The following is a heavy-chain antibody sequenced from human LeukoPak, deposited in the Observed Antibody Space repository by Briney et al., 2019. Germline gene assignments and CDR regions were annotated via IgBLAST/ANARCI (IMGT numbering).Heavy chain of an antibody. CDR3: ARATYYYDSSGYYYDDY. D-gene: IGHD3-22*01. CDR1: GYTFTSYY. CDR2: INPSGGST. J-gene: IGHJ4*02. V-gene: IGHV1-46*01. Sequence: ASVKVSCKASGYTFTSYYMHWVRQAPGQGLEWMGIINPSGGSTSYAQKFQGRVTMARDMSTSTVYMELSSLRSEGTAVYYCARATYYYDSSGYYYDDYWGQGTLVTVSS.